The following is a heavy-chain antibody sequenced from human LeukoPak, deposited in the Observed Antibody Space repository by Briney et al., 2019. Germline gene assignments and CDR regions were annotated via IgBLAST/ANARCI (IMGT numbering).Heavy chain of an antibody. CDR2: MNPNSGNT. CDR3: ARGHLRTIFGVENWFDP. D-gene: IGHD3-3*01. J-gene: IGHJ5*02. V-gene: IGHV1-8*03. Sequence: ASVKVSCKASGYTFTSYDINWVRQATGQGLEWMGWMNPNSGNTGYAQKFQGRVTITRNTSISTAYMELSSLRSEDTAVYYCARGHLRTIFGVENWFDPWGQGTLVTVSS. CDR1: GYTFTSYD.